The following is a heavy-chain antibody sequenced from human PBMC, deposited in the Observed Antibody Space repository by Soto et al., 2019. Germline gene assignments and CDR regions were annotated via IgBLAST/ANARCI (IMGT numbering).Heavy chain of an antibody. CDR3: ARVPVGYCSGGSCYPDAFDI. CDR1: GGSFSGYY. CDR2: INHSGST. Sequence: SETLSLTCAVYGGSFSGYYWSWIRQPPGKGLEWIGEINHSGSTNYNPSLKSRVTISVDTSKNQFSLKLSSVTAADTAVYYCARVPVGYCSGGSCYPDAFDIWGQGTMVTVS. V-gene: IGHV4-34*01. J-gene: IGHJ3*02. D-gene: IGHD2-15*01.